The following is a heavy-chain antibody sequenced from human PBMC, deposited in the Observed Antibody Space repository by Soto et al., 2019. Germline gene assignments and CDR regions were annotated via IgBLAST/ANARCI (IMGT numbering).Heavy chain of an antibody. J-gene: IGHJ4*02. V-gene: IGHV4-59*01. CDR2: IYYSGST. Sequence: SETLSLTCTVSGVSISRYYWSWIRQPPGKGLGWIGYIYYSGSTNYNPSLKSRVTISVDTSKNQFSLKLSSVTAADTAVYYCARGIYYYDSSALGPFDYWGQGTLVTVS. D-gene: IGHD3-22*01. CDR3: ARGIYYYDSSALGPFDY. CDR1: GVSISRYY.